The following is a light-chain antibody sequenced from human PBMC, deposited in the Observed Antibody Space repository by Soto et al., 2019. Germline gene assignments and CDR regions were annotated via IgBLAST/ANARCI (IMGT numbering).Light chain of an antibody. V-gene: IGKV3-20*01. J-gene: IGKJ1*01. CDR2: GAS. CDR3: QQYAGSPRT. CDR1: QSVSSSY. Sequence: EIVLTQSPGTLSLSPGERATLSCRASQSVSSSYLAWYQQKLGQAPRLLIYGASSRATGIPDRCSGSGSGTDFTLTISRLEPEDFAVYYCQQYAGSPRTFGQGTKVEIK.